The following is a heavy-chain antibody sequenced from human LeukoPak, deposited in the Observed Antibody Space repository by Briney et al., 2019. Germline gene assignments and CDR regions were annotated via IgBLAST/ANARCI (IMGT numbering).Heavy chain of an antibody. V-gene: IGHV4-59*08. CDR1: GGSISNYY. Sequence: SETLSLTCTVSGGSISNYYWSWIRQPPGKGLEWIGYIYYSGSTNYNPSLKSRVTISGDTSKNQFSLKLSSVTAADTAVYYCARVNNYYGSGSYQNWFDPWGQGTLVTVSS. J-gene: IGHJ5*02. D-gene: IGHD3-10*01. CDR2: IYYSGST. CDR3: ARVNNYYGSGSYQNWFDP.